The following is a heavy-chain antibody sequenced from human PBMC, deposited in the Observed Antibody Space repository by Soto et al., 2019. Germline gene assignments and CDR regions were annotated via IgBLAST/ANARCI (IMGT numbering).Heavy chain of an antibody. J-gene: IGHJ3*01. CDR1: GFAFSSYW. V-gene: IGHV3-48*01. CDR2: IHPGGQTI. CDR3: ARRGSR. D-gene: IGHD2-15*01. Sequence: EVQLVESGGGLVQPGGSLRLSCAASGFAFSSYWMHWVRQAPGKGLEWISYIHPGGQTIFYAESVKGRFTISRDNAKHSVYLQMNSLRAEDTAVYYCARRGSRWGRGTKVTVSS.